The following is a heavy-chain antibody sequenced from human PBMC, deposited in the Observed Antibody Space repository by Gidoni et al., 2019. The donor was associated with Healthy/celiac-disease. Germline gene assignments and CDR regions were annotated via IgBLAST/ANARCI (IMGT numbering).Heavy chain of an antibody. D-gene: IGHD2-15*01. V-gene: IGHV3-21*01. CDR2: ISSSSSYI. CDR1: GFTFSRYS. Sequence: EVQLVESGGGLVKPGGSLRLSCAASGFTFSRYSMNWVRQAPGKGLEWVSSISSSSSYIYYADSVKGRFTISRDNAKNSLYLQMNSLRAEDTAVYYCARETYCSGGSCTRDYWGQGTLVTVSS. J-gene: IGHJ4*02. CDR3: ARETYCSGGSCTRDY.